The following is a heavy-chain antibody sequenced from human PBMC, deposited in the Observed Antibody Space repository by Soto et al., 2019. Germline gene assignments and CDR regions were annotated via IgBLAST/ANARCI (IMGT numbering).Heavy chain of an antibody. Sequence: GGSLRLSCAASGFTVSSNYMSWVRQAPGKGLEWVSVIYSGGSTYYADSVKGRFTISRDNSKNTLYLQMNSLRAEDTAVYYCARVPYSNHFYYYYGMDVWGQGTTVTVSS. V-gene: IGHV3-66*01. CDR3: ARVPYSNHFYYYYGMDV. D-gene: IGHD4-4*01. CDR1: GFTVSSNY. J-gene: IGHJ6*02. CDR2: IYSGGST.